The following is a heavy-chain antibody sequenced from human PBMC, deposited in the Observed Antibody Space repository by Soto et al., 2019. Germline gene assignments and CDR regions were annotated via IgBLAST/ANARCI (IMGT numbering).Heavy chain of an antibody. D-gene: IGHD1-1*01. CDR1: RGYVNTFH. J-gene: IGHJ5*02. Sequence: SETLSLTFTVSRGYVNTFHWSWVRQPAGKGLEWIGRIFPNGNTDYSPSLKTRVTISVDTSNNQFSLNLNSVTAADTAVHYCARAFRNDWFDPWGQGTLVTVSS. CDR3: ARAFRNDWFDP. CDR2: IFPNGNT. V-gene: IGHV4-4*07.